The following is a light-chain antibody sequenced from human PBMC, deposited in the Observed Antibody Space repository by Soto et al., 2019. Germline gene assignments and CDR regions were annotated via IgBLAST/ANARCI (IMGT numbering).Light chain of an antibody. CDR1: QSISNNY. CDR3: QQYGSSPRT. CDR2: GAS. Sequence: EIVLTQSPGTLSLSPGERATLSCRASQSISNNYLAWYQQKPGQAPRLLIYGASSRATGIPDRFSGSGSGADFTLTISRLEPEDFAVYFGQQYGSSPRTFGQGTKVEIK. J-gene: IGKJ1*01. V-gene: IGKV3-20*01.